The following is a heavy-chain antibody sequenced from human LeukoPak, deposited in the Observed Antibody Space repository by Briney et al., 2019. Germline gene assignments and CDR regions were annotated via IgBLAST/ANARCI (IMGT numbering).Heavy chain of an antibody. V-gene: IGHV4-39*01. CDR2: IYYLGRT. D-gene: IGHD3-10*01. CDR1: GGSIRSRDYY. Sequence: SETLSLTCTVSGGSIRSRDYYWGWIRQPPVKGLEWIGNIYYLGRTYYNPSLKSRVTISVDTSKNQFSLKLSSVTAADTAVYYCARRAMVRGGTYFDYWGQGTLVTVSS. J-gene: IGHJ4*02. CDR3: ARRAMVRGGTYFDY.